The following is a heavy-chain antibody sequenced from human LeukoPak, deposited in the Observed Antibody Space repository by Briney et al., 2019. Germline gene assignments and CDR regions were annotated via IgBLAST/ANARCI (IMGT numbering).Heavy chain of an antibody. J-gene: IGHJ4*02. CDR3: ARVAVAGTIH. D-gene: IGHD6-19*01. CDR2: ISSAASAI. CDR1: GFTFRDYY. Sequence: GGSLRLSCAASGFTFRDYYMSWIRQAPGKGLEWLSYISSAASAIYYADSVRGRFTISRDNTNNSLLLQMNSLRAEDSAVYYCARVAVAGTIHWGQGTLVTVSS. V-gene: IGHV3-11*04.